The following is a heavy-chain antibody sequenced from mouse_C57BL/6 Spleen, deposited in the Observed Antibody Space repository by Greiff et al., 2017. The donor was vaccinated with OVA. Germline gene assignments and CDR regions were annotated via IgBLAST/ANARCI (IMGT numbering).Heavy chain of an antibody. Sequence: EVQLQQSGPELVKPGASVKISCKASGYSFTGYYMNWVKQSPEKSLEWIGEINPSTGGTTYNQKFKAKATLTVDKSSSTAYMQLKSLTSEDSAVYYCARSGPYAMDYWGQGTSVTVSS. J-gene: IGHJ4*01. D-gene: IGHD4-1*01. CDR1: GYSFTGYY. CDR3: ARSGPYAMDY. V-gene: IGHV1-42*01. CDR2: INPSTGGT.